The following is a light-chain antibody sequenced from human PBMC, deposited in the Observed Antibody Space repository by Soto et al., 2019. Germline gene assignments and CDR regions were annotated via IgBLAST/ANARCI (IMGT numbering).Light chain of an antibody. CDR2: SAS. J-gene: IGKJ2*01. CDR3: QQSHSTPYT. CDR1: QSISSY. V-gene: IGKV1-39*01. Sequence: DIQMTQSPSSLSASVGDRVTITCRASQSISSYLNWYQQKPGNAPKILIYSASKLQSGVPRRFSGSGSGTDFTLTISSLQPEDFATYFCQQSHSTPYTFGQGTKLEIK.